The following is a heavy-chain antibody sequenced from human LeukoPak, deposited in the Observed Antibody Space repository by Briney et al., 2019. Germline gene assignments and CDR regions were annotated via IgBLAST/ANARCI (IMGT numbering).Heavy chain of an antibody. CDR2: MNSDVSSR. V-gene: IGHV3-74*01. CDR1: GFIFSSYA. D-gene: IGHD3-10*01. J-gene: IGHJ4*02. CDR3: AREYRSGDFDY. Sequence: GGSLRLSCAASGFIFSSYAMHWVRQAPGKGLVWVSVSRMNSDVSSRSYADSVKGRFTIARDKAKNTLYLQMNSLRAEDTAVYYCAREYRSGDFDYWGQGTLVTVSS.